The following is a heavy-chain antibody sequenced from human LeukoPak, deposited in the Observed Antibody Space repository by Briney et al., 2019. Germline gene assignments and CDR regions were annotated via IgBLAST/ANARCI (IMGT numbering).Heavy chain of an antibody. V-gene: IGHV3-74*01. CDR2: INGDGSYT. CDR1: GFTSSRYW. Sequence: GGSLRLSCEASGFTSSRYWMHWVRQAPGKGLEWVSRINGDGSYTNYADSVKGRFTISRDNAKNTLYLQMNSLRAEDTAVYFCSRDSIEDDYGDYVGDYWGQGTLVTVSS. CDR3: SRDSIEDDYGDYVGDY. D-gene: IGHD4-17*01. J-gene: IGHJ4*02.